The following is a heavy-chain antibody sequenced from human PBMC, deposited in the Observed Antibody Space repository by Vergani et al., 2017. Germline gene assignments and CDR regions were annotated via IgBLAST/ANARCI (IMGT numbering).Heavy chain of an antibody. Sequence: QVQLQQWGAGLLKPSETLSLTCAVYGGSFSGYYWSWIRQPPGKGLEWIGEINHSGSTNYNPSLKSRVTISVDTSKNQFSLKLSSVTAADTAVYYCARGGIAAAVRRNDFDYWGQGTLVTVSS. D-gene: IGHD6-13*01. CDR2: INHSGST. CDR3: ARGGIAAAVRRNDFDY. V-gene: IGHV4-34*01. J-gene: IGHJ4*02. CDR1: GGSFSGYY.